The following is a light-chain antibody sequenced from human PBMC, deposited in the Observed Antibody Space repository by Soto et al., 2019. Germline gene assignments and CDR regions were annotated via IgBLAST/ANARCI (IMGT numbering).Light chain of an antibody. CDR3: QQRINWPIT. Sequence: EIVLTQSPATLSSSPGERATPSCRASRSLTSNLAWYQQKPGQAPRLLIYDASNRATGIPARFSGSGSGTDFTLTISSLEPEDFAVYYCQQRINWPITFGQGARLEIK. J-gene: IGKJ5*01. CDR2: DAS. V-gene: IGKV3-11*01. CDR1: RSLTSN.